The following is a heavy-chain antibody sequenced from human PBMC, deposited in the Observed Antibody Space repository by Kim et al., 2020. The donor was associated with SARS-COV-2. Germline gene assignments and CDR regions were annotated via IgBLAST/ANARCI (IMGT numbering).Heavy chain of an antibody. CDR2: ISASGGST. CDR1: GFTFSSYA. CDR3: AKDSSSWYSGGDY. D-gene: IGHD6-13*01. J-gene: IGHJ4*02. Sequence: GGSLRLSCAASGFTFSSYAMSWVRQAPGKGLEWVSAISASGGSTYYADSVKGRFTISRDNSKNTLYLQMNSLRAEDTAVYYCAKDSSSWYSGGDYWGQGTLVTVSS. V-gene: IGHV3-23*01.